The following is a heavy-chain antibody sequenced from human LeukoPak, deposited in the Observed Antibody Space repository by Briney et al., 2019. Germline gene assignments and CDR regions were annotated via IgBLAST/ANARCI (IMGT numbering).Heavy chain of an antibody. V-gene: IGHV4-59*06. CDR3: ASRESYYYDSSGYSVGAFDI. CDR1: GGSISSYY. Sequence: SETLSLTCTVSGGSISSYYWSWIRQPPGKGLEWIGYIYYSGSTYYNPSLKSRVTISVDTSKNQFSLKLSSVTAADTAVYYCASRESYYYDSSGYSVGAFDIWGQGTMVTVSS. CDR2: IYYSGST. D-gene: IGHD3-22*01. J-gene: IGHJ3*02.